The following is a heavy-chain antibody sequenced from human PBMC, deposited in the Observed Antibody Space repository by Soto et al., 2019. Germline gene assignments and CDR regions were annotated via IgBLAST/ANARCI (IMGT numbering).Heavy chain of an antibody. Sequence: GGSLRLSCAASGFTFSSYGMHWVRQAPGKGLEWVAVIWYDGSNKYYADSVKGRFTISRDNSKNTLYLQMNSLRAEDTAVYYCARDRIPHGYNWFDPWGQGTLVTVSS. CDR1: GFTFSSYG. V-gene: IGHV3-33*01. CDR3: ARDRIPHGYNWFDP. CDR2: IWYDGSNK. J-gene: IGHJ5*02.